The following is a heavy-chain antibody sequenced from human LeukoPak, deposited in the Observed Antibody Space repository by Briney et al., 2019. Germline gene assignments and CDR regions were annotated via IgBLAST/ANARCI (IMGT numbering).Heavy chain of an antibody. D-gene: IGHD5-18*01. CDR3: ASSNTATLSEAFDI. CDR1: GGSISSSSYY. CDR2: IYYSGST. V-gene: IGHV4-39*07. Sequence: PSETLSLTCTVSGGSISSSSYYWGWIRKPPGKGLEWLGSIYYSGSTYYNPSLKSRVTISVDTSKNQFSLKLSSVTAADTAVYYCASSNTATLSEAFDIWGQGTMVTVSS. J-gene: IGHJ3*02.